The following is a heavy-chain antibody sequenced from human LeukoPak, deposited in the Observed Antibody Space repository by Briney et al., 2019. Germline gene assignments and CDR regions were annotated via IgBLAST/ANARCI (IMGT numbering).Heavy chain of an antibody. Sequence: GGSLRLFCADSVFTLSSYAMSRVRQAPGKGQEWVSAISGSGGSTYYADSVKGRFTISRDNSKNTLYLQMNSLRAEDTAVYYCANLLSVAAVAGSVAFDVWGQGTMVTVSS. CDR3: ANLLSVAAVAGSVAFDV. J-gene: IGHJ3*01. CDR2: ISGSGGST. D-gene: IGHD6-19*01. V-gene: IGHV3-23*01. CDR1: VFTLSSYA.